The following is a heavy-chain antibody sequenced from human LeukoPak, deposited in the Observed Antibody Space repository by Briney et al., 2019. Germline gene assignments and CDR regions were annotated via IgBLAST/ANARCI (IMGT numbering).Heavy chain of an antibody. Sequence: GGSLRLSCAASGFTLSNYWMKWVRQAPGKGLEWVANIKQDGSEKYYVDSVKGRFTISRDNAKNSLYLQMNSLRAEDTAVYYCARGDRAAFDIWGQGTMVTVSS. CDR3: ARGDRAAFDI. J-gene: IGHJ3*02. V-gene: IGHV3-7*01. CDR1: GFTLSNYW. CDR2: IKQDGSEK.